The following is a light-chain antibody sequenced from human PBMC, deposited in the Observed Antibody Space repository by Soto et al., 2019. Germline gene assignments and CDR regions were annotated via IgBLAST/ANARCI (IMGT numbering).Light chain of an antibody. V-gene: IGLV2-14*01. CDR3: SSYASDSSYV. Sequence: QPSLAHPSSVSGSPGQPITISCTGTISDVGLYDYVSWYQQHPGKAPQLMIYAVSNRPSGVSNRFSASKYGNTASLFISGLQAEDEADYYCSSYASDSSYVFGSGTKVTVL. CDR2: AVS. J-gene: IGLJ1*01. CDR1: ISDVGLYDY.